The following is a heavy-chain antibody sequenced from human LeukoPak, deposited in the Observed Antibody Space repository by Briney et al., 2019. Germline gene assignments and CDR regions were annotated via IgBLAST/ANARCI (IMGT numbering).Heavy chain of an antibody. J-gene: IGHJ4*02. Sequence: GGSLRLSCAASGFTFSSYGMHWVRQAPDKGLEWVAFIRYDGSNKYYADSVKGRFTISRDNSKNTLYLQMNSLRAEDTAVYYCARESESYDSSGSTFDYWGQGTLVTVSS. V-gene: IGHV3-30*02. CDR3: ARESESYDSSGSTFDY. CDR1: GFTFSSYG. D-gene: IGHD3-22*01. CDR2: IRYDGSNK.